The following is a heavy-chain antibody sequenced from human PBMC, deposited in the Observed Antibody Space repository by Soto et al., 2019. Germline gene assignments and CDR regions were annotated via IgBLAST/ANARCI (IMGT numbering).Heavy chain of an antibody. CDR2: IYWHEDV. Sequence: QITLKESGPTLVKPTQTLTVTCTISGFSLTTEGEGVGWIRQPPGKALEWLASIYWHEDVRKKPSLGNRVTXXXXXXXXXVVLXXXXXXXXXTATYYCIRXXXXXXDWGQ. D-gene: IGHD3-10*01. V-gene: IGHV2-5*01. CDR3: IRXXXXXXD. CDR1: GFSLTTEGEG. J-gene: IGHJ1*01.